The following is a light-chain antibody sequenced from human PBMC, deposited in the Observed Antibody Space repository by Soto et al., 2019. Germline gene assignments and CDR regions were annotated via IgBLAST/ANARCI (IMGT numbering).Light chain of an antibody. Sequence: EIVLTQSPATLSLSPGERATLSCRASQSVSSYLAWYQQKPGQAPRLLIYGASTRATGIPARFSGSGSGTDFTLTISSLQPEDFAVYYCQQDYNKWTFGQGTKVDIK. CDR1: QSVSSY. CDR2: GAS. J-gene: IGKJ1*01. V-gene: IGKV3D-7*01. CDR3: QQDYNKWT.